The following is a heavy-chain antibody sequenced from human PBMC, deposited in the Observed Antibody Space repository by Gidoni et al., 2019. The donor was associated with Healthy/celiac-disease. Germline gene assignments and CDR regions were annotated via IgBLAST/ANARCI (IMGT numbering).Heavy chain of an antibody. D-gene: IGHD3-22*01. J-gene: IGHJ6*02. Sequence: QVQLVASGGGVVQPGRSLRLSCAASGCTFSSYAMHWVRQAPGKGLEWVAVISYDGSNKYYADSVKGRFTISRDNSKNTLYLQMNSLRAEDTAVYYCARGGVQYYYDSSDTDGMDVWGQGTTVTVSS. CDR3: ARGGVQYYYDSSDTDGMDV. CDR2: ISYDGSNK. CDR1: GCTFSSYA. V-gene: IGHV3-30-3*01.